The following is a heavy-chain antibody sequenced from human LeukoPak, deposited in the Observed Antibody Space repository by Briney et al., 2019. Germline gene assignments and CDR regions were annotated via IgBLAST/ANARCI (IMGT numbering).Heavy chain of an antibody. D-gene: IGHD3-9*01. CDR1: GFTFISYA. Sequence: PGGSLRLSCSASGFTFISYAIHWVRQAPGKGLEYVSGISNNGGSKYYADSVKGRFTISRDNSKNTLYLQMNRLRAEDTAVYYCARNPEDILTGYFDYWGQGTLVTVSS. J-gene: IGHJ4*02. CDR2: ISNNGGSK. CDR3: ARNPEDILTGYFDY. V-gene: IGHV3-64*04.